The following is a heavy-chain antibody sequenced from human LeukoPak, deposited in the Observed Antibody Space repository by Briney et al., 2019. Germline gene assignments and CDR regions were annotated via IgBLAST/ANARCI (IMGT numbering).Heavy chain of an antibody. J-gene: IGHJ4*02. CDR3: AKGEGFYGDYEGY. V-gene: IGHV3-30*02. CDR1: GFTFSSYG. D-gene: IGHD4-17*01. CDR2: IRYDGSNK. Sequence: GGSLRLSCAASGFTFSSYGMHWVRQAPGKGLEWVAFIRYDGSNKYYADSVKGRFTISRDNSRNTLYLQMNSLRAEDTAVYYCAKGEGFYGDYEGYWGQGNLVTVSS.